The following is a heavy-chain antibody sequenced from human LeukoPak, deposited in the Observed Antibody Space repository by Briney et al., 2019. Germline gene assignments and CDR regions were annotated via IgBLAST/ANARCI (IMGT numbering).Heavy chain of an antibody. D-gene: IGHD4-17*01. CDR2: INPSGCST. Sequence: ASVKVSFKASGYTFTSYYMHWVRQPPAQGLEWMGIINPSGCSTSYAQKFQGRVTMTRDTCTSTVYMELSSLRSEDTAVYYCARGWTTVTTVGDYWGQGTLVTVSS. J-gene: IGHJ4*02. CDR1: GYTFTSYY. CDR3: ARGWTTVTTVGDY. V-gene: IGHV1-46*03.